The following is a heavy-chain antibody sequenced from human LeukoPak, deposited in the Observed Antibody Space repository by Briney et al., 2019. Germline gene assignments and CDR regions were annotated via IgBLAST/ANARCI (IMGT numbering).Heavy chain of an antibody. D-gene: IGHD4-17*01. CDR2: ISYDGSNK. J-gene: IGHJ4*02. CDR1: GFTFSSYA. CDR3: ARGGDYGDYVPFDY. V-gene: IGHV3-30-3*01. Sequence: TGGSLRLSCAASGFTFSSYAMHWVRQAPGKGLEWVAVISYDGSNKYYADSVKGRFTISRDNSKNTLYLQMNSLRAEDTAVYYCARGGDYGDYVPFDYWGQGTLVTVSS.